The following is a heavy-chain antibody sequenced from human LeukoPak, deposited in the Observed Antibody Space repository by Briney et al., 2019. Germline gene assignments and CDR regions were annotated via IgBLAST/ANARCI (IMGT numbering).Heavy chain of an antibody. CDR2: IYTSGSF. Sequence: PSETLSLTCTVSGGSISSFYWSWIRQPAGKGLEWIGHIYTSGSFNYNPSLTSRVTMSVDTSKNQFSLKLSSVTAADTAVYYCARDSGPRAFDIWGQGTMVTVSS. CDR1: GGSISSFY. J-gene: IGHJ3*02. V-gene: IGHV4-4*07. CDR3: ARDSGPRAFDI. D-gene: IGHD6-25*01.